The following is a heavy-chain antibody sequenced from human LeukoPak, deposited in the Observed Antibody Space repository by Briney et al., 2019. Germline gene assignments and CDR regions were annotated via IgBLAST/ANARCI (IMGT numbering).Heavy chain of an antibody. CDR1: GYTFTSYG. V-gene: IGHV1-18*01. CDR3: ARGHCSSTSCYLYYYMDV. CDR2: ISAYNGNT. Sequence: GSVKVSCKASGYTFTSYGISWVRQAPGQGLEWMGWISAYNGNTNYAQKLQGRVTMTTDTSTSTAYMELRSLRSDDTAVYYCARGHCSSTSCYLYYYMDVWGKGTTVTVSS. D-gene: IGHD2-2*01. J-gene: IGHJ6*03.